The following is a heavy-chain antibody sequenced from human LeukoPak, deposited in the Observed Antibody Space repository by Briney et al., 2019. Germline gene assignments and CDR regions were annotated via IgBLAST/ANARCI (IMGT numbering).Heavy chain of an antibody. Sequence: SETLFLTCTVSGGSISNYYWNWIRQPPGKGLEWIGYIYYSGSTSYNPSLKSRVTISVDTSKNQFSLKLSSVTAADTAVYYCVRDHYYDSSGYTFRHWGQGTLVTVSS. CDR1: GGSISNYY. CDR2: IYYSGST. CDR3: VRDHYYDSSGYTFRH. D-gene: IGHD3-22*01. V-gene: IGHV4-59*01. J-gene: IGHJ1*01.